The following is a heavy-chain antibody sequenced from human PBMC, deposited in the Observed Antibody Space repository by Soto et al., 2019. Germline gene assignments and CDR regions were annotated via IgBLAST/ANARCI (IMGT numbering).Heavy chain of an antibody. Sequence: GGSLRLSCAASGFTFSSYAMHWVRQAPGKGLEWVAVISYDGSNKYYADSVKGRFTISRDNSKNTLYLQMNSLRAEDTAVYYCAREYGNCSGGSCYPGYFDYWGQGTLVTVS. V-gene: IGHV3-30-3*01. D-gene: IGHD2-15*01. CDR3: AREYGNCSGGSCYPGYFDY. CDR1: GFTFSSYA. CDR2: ISYDGSNK. J-gene: IGHJ4*02.